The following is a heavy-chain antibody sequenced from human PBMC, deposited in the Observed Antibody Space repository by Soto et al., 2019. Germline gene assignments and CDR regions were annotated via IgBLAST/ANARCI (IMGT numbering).Heavy chain of an antibody. J-gene: IGHJ6*03. CDR1: GGTFSSYT. CDR3: ARGSRPPDCSSTSCPPSYMDV. CDR2: IIPILGIA. Sequence: SVKVSCKASGGTFSSYTISWVRQAPGQGLEWMGRIIPILGIANYAQKFQGRVTITADKSTSTAYMELSSLRSEDTAVYYCARGSRPPDCSSTSCPPSYMDVWGKGTTVTVSS. D-gene: IGHD2-2*01. V-gene: IGHV1-69*02.